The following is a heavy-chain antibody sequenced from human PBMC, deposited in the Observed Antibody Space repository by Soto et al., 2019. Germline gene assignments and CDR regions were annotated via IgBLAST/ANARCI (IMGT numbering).Heavy chain of an antibody. D-gene: IGHD2-2*01. CDR2: ISYDGSNK. J-gene: IGHJ6*02. CDR3: AKDLVPAATYGMDV. Sequence: GGSLRLSCAASGFTFSSYGMHWVRQAPGKGLEWVAVISYDGSNKYYADSVKGRFTISRGNSKNTLYLQMNSLRAEDTAVYYCAKDLVPAATYGMDVWGQGTTVTVSS. V-gene: IGHV3-30*18. CDR1: GFTFSSYG.